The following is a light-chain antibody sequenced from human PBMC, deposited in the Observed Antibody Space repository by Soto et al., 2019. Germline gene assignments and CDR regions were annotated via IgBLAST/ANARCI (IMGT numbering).Light chain of an antibody. J-gene: IGKJ2*01. Sequence: EIVMTQTPLSLPVTPGEPASISCRSSQSLLNSDDGNSYLDWYLQKPGQSPQVLIYTVSYRAAGVPDRFSGSGSGTDFTLKISRVEAEDVGVFYSMQRIEFPYTFGQGTKLEIK. V-gene: IGKV2-40*01. CDR2: TVS. CDR1: QSLLNSDDGNSY. CDR3: MQRIEFPYT.